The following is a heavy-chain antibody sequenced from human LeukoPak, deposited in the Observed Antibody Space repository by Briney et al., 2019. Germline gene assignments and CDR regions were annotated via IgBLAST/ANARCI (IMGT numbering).Heavy chain of an antibody. D-gene: IGHD1-26*01. V-gene: IGHV3-23*01. Sequence: SGGSLRLSCAASGFTFSNYGMNWVRQAPGKGLEWVSALSSSGGSTYYADSVKGRFTISRDNSKNTLYLQMSSLRAEDTAVYYCAKKYSTGLDPWGQGTLVTVSS. CDR1: GFTFSNYG. CDR2: LSSSGGST. J-gene: IGHJ5*02. CDR3: AKKYSTGLDP.